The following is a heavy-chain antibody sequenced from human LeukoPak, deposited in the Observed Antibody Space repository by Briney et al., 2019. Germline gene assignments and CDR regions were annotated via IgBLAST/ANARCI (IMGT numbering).Heavy chain of an antibody. J-gene: IGHJ4*02. CDR1: GGTFSSYA. D-gene: IGHD6-19*01. CDR3: AKTPDYDIAVAVPLDY. Sequence: GASVKVSCKASGGTFSSYAISWVRQAPGQGLEWMGGIIPIFGTANYAQKFQGRVTITADESTSTAYMELSSLRAEDTAVYYCAKTPDYDIAVAVPLDYWGQGTLVTVSS. CDR2: IIPIFGTA. V-gene: IGHV1-69*13.